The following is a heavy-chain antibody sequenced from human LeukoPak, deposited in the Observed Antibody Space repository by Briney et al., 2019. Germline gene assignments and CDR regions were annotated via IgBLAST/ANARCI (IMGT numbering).Heavy chain of an antibody. J-gene: IGHJ4*02. CDR3: ARGPWPSGYSYGYYFDY. D-gene: IGHD5-18*01. V-gene: IGHV4-59*01. CDR2: IYYSGST. CDR1: GGSISSYC. Sequence: SETLSLTCTVSGGSISSYCWSWIRQPPGKGLEWIGYIYYSGSTNYNPSLKSRVTISVDTSKNQFSLKLSSVTAADTAVYYCARGPWPSGYSYGYYFDYWGQGTLVTVSS.